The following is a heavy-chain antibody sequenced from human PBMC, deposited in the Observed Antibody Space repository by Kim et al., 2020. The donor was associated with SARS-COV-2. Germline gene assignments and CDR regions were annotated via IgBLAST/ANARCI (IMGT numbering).Heavy chain of an antibody. J-gene: IGHJ3*02. CDR2: IYYSGST. CDR3: ARHFYDSSGYSGDAVYI. V-gene: IGHV4-59*08. CDR1: GGSISSYY. Sequence: SETLSLTCTVSGGSISSYYWSWIRQPPGKGLEWIGYIYYSGSTNYNPSLKSRVTISVDTSKNQFSLKLSSVTAADTAVYYCARHFYDSSGYSGDAVYILG. D-gene: IGHD3-22*01.